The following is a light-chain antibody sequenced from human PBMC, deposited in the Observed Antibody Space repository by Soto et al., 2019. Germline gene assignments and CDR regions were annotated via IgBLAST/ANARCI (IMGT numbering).Light chain of an antibody. V-gene: IGLV7-46*01. J-gene: IGLJ1*01. CDR2: DTT. CDR1: TGAVTNGHY. Sequence: QAVVTQEPSLTVSPGGTVTLTCGSSTGAVTNGHYPYWFQQKPGQAPRTLIYDTTNRHSWTPARFSGSLLGGKAALTLSGAQPEDEAEYYCLPSYNGPYVFGTGTKVTAL. CDR3: LPSYNGPYV.